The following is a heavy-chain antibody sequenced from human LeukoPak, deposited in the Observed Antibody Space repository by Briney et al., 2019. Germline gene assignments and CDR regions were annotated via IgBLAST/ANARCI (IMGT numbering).Heavy chain of an antibody. CDR1: GFTVSSNY. CDR2: IYSGGST. J-gene: IGHJ6*04. V-gene: IGHV3-53*01. D-gene: IGHD3-10*01. CDR3: ARDRMVRGVIPPYYYYYGMDV. Sequence: PGGSLRLSCAASGFTVSSNYMSWVRQAPGKGLEWVSVIYSGGSTYYADSVKGRFTISRDNSKNTLYLQMNSLRAEDTAVYYCARDRMVRGVIPPYYYYYGMDVWAKGTTVTVSS.